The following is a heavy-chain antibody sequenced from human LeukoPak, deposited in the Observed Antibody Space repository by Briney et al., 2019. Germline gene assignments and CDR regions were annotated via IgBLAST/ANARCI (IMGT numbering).Heavy chain of an antibody. CDR2: IYYSGST. CDR3: ARVDTAMAGDY. CDR1: GGSISSYY. D-gene: IGHD5-18*01. V-gene: IGHV4-59*01. J-gene: IGHJ4*02. Sequence: PSETLSLTCTVSGGSISSYYWSWIRQPPGKGLEWIGYIYYSGSTNYNPSLKSRVTISVDTSKNQFSLKLSSVTAADTAVYYCARVDTAMAGDYWGQGTLVTVSS.